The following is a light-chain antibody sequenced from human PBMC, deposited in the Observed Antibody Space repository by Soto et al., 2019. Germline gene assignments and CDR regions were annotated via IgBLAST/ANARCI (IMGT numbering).Light chain of an antibody. CDR1: QSVLSSSNYKNY. CDR3: QQYNSYSPRT. J-gene: IGKJ1*01. V-gene: IGKV4-1*01. Sequence: DIVMTQSPDSLAVSLGERATINCKPSQSVLSSSNYKNYLSWYQQKPGQPPKLLIYWASTRESGVPDRFSGSGSGTDFTLTISSLQPYDFATYYCQQYNSYSPRTFGQGTKVEFK. CDR2: WAS.